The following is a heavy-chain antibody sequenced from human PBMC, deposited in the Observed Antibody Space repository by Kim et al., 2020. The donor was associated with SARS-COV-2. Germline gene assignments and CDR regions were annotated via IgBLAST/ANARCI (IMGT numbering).Heavy chain of an antibody. CDR1: GFAFNNNW. CDR3: VRGPTYGVRADHFDF. J-gene: IGHJ4*01. CDR2: IRQGGNEK. Sequence: GGSLRLSCDASGFAFNNNWMMWVRQAPGRGLEWVANIRQGGNEKNYLDSVKGRFTISRDDVKNSLSLQMNNLRSEDTAMYYCVRGPTYGVRADHFDFWG. V-gene: IGHV3-7*03. D-gene: IGHD2-8*01.